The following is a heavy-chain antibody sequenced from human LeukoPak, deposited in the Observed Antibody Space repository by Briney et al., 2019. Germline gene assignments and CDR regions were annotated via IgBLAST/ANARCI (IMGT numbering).Heavy chain of an antibody. J-gene: IGHJ3*02. Sequence: GGSLRLSCAASGFTFSSYGMHWVRQAPGKGLEWVAVIWYDGSNKYYADSVKGRFTISRDNSKNTLYLQMNSLRAEDTAVYYCAKDMYYCDSSGPAFDIWGQGTMVTVSS. V-gene: IGHV3-33*06. D-gene: IGHD3-22*01. CDR2: IWYDGSNK. CDR1: GFTFSSYG. CDR3: AKDMYYCDSSGPAFDI.